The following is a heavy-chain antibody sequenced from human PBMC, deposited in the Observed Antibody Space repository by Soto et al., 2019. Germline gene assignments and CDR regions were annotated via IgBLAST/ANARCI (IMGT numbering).Heavy chain of an antibody. V-gene: IGHV4-4*02. CDR2: TYHSGNT. Sequence: PSETLSLTCAVSGGSISSSNWWSWVRQPPGKGLEWIGQTYHSGNTNYNPSLKSRVTISVDKSKNQFSLKLNSVTAADTAVYYCAGAGEQVRLDFYYGMDVWGQGTTVTVSS. J-gene: IGHJ6*02. CDR1: GGSISSSNW. CDR3: AGAGEQVRLDFYYGMDV. D-gene: IGHD3-16*01.